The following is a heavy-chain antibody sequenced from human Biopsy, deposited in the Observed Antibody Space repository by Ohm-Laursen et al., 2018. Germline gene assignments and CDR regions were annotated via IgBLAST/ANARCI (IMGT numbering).Heavy chain of an antibody. J-gene: IGHJ5*02. CDR3: ARGRSRLLPDHDWFDP. Sequence: SLRLSCAASGFSLRNYTINWVRQAPGKGLEWVSSISRSTSHILYAETLKGRFTSSRDNAKNSVYLQMNSLRAEDTGVYYCARGRSRLLPDHDWFDPWGQGTLVTVSS. CDR1: GFSLRNYT. V-gene: IGHV3-21*06. D-gene: IGHD1-14*01. CDR2: ISRSTSHI.